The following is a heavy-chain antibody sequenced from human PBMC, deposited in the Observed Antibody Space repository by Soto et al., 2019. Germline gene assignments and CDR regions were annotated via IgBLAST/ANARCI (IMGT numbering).Heavy chain of an antibody. CDR3: ARDRSADRFVQYFQH. V-gene: IGHV3-30*03. J-gene: IGHJ1*01. CDR2: ISYDGSNK. D-gene: IGHD6-19*01. CDR1: GFTFSSYG. Sequence: PGGSLRLSCAASGFTFSSYGMHWVRQAPGKGLEWVAVISYDGSNKYYADSVKGRFTISRDNSKNTLYLQMNSLTSEDAAVYYCARDRSADRFVQYFQHWGPGTLVPSPQ.